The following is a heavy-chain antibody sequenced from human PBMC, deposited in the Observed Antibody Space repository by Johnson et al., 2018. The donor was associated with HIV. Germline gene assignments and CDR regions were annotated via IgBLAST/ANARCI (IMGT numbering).Heavy chain of an antibody. V-gene: IGHV3-30*18. CDR2: ISSAGTDK. CDR1: GFTFSSFG. CDR3: AKGRNTYGADVFDI. D-gene: IGHD4/OR15-4a*01. Sequence: QMLLVESGGGVVQPGRSLRLSCAVSGFTFSSFGMHWVRQAPGNGLEWMAVISSAGTDKYYADSVKVRFTISRYNSKNTLYLQMNSLRVEDTAVYYCAKGRNTYGADVFDIWGQGTMVTVSS. J-gene: IGHJ3*02.